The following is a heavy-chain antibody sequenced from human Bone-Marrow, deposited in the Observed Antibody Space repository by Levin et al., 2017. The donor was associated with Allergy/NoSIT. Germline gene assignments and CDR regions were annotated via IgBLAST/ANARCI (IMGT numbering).Heavy chain of an antibody. CDR3: ARGQNEILTGYDY. D-gene: IGHD3-9*01. CDR1: GGSISIYD. V-gene: IGHV4-59*01. J-gene: IGHJ4*02. CDR2: ISYTGTT. Sequence: NASETLSLTCTISGGSISIYDWSWVRQPPGKGLEWIGYISYTGTTSYNSSLKSRVSLSVDTSKNQFSLDLSAVTAADTAVYYCARGQNEILTGYDYWGQGTLVTVSS.